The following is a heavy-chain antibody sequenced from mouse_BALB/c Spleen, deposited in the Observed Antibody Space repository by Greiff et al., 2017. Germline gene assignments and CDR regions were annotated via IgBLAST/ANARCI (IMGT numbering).Heavy chain of an antibody. J-gene: IGHJ2*01. Sequence: EVMLVESGGGLVQPGGSRKLSCAASGFTFSSFGMHWVRQAPEKGLEWVAYISSGSSTIYYADTVKGRFTISRDNPKNTLFLQMTSLRSEDTAMYYCARDDYPYYFDYWGKGTTLTVSS. CDR1: GFTFSSFG. CDR2: ISSGSSTI. CDR3: ARDDYPYYFDY. V-gene: IGHV5-17*02. D-gene: IGHD2-4*01.